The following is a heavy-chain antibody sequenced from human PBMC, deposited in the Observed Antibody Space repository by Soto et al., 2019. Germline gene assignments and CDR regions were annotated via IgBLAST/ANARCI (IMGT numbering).Heavy chain of an antibody. Sequence: HEHLVQSGAEVKRPGASLKVSCKASGYSFTGYYIHWVRQAPGQGLEWMGWINPDSGATNYAQNFPGRVTLTREPSISTASMDLARLTSDDPAGYYCARGDYGTGGFPFPYFDYWGQGTLVIVSS. J-gene: IGHJ4*02. CDR2: INPDSGAT. D-gene: IGHD2-8*02. CDR1: GYSFTGYY. V-gene: IGHV1-2*02. CDR3: ARGDYGTGGFPFPYFDY.